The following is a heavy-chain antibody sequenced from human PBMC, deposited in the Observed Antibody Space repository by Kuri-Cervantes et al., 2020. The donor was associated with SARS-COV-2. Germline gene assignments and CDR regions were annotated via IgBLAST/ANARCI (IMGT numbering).Heavy chain of an antibody. CDR3: ARGRGGYYMGGYYFYSMDV. J-gene: IGHJ6*03. CDR1: GGSISSHY. D-gene: IGHD3-3*01. Sequence: SETLSLTCTVSGGSISSHYWSWIRQLPGKGLEWIGYIYYSGSTNYNPSLKSRVTISVDTSKNQFSLKLSSVTAADTAVYYCARGRGGYYMGGYYFYSMDVWGKGTTVTVSS. CDR2: IYYSGST. V-gene: IGHV4-59*11.